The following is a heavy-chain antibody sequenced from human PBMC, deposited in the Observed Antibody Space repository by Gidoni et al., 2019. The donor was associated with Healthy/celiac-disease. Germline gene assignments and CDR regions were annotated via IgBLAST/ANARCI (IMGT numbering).Heavy chain of an antibody. Sequence: QVQLVQSGAEVKKPGASVKVSCQASGYTSTSYYMHWVRQAPGQGLEWMGIINPSGGSTSYAQKFQGRVTMTRDTSTSTVYMELSSLRSEDTAVYYCARSRSGSATYYYGMDVWGQGTTVTVSS. J-gene: IGHJ6*02. CDR1: GYTSTSYY. V-gene: IGHV1-46*01. CDR3: ARSRSGSATYYYGMDV. CDR2: INPSGGST. D-gene: IGHD3-22*01.